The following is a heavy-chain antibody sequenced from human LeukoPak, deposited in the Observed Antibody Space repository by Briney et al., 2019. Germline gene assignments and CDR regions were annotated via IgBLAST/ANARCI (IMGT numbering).Heavy chain of an antibody. Sequence: SETLSLTCAVYGGSFSGYYWSWIRQPPGKGLEWIGEINHSGSTNYNPSLKSRVTISVDTSKNQFSLKLSSVTAADTAVYYCARLGSRRNWLDPWGQGTLVTVSS. CDR1: GGSFSGYY. V-gene: IGHV4-34*01. D-gene: IGHD6-6*01. CDR3: ARLGSRRNWLDP. J-gene: IGHJ5*02. CDR2: INHSGST.